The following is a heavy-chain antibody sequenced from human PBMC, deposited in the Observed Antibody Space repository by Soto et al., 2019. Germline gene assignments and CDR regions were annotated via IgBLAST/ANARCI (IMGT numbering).Heavy chain of an antibody. J-gene: IGHJ4*02. D-gene: IGHD3-22*01. CDR2: IYYSGST. V-gene: IGHV4-61*01. CDR3: ARRWGYSFDY. Sequence: SETLSLTCTVSGGSVSSGSYYWSWIRQPPGKGLEWIGYIYYSGSTNYNPSLKSRVTISVDTSKNQFSLKLSSVTAADTAVYYCARRWGYSFDYWGQGTTVTVSS. CDR1: GGSVSSGSYY.